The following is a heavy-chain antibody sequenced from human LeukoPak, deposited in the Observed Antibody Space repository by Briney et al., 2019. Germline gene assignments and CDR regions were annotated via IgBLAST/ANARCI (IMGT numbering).Heavy chain of an antibody. CDR2: IKQDGGGK. CDR1: GFTFSSCW. V-gene: IGHV3-7*01. CDR3: ARDAQYYDFWSGYYDYYYYMDV. Sequence: GGSLRLSCAASGFTFSSCWTSWFRQAAGREVVGLANIKQDGGGKYYVDPGKGRFTISRNNAMNSLYLQMNSLRAEDTAVYYCARDAQYYDFWSGYYDYYYYMDVWGKGTTVTVSS. D-gene: IGHD3-3*01. J-gene: IGHJ6*03.